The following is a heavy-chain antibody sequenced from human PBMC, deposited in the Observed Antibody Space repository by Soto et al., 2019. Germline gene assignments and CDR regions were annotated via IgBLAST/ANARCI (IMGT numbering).Heavy chain of an antibody. CDR2: IIPILGIA. CDR1: GGTFSSYT. V-gene: IGHV1-69*02. Sequence: QVQLVQSGAEVKKPGSSVKVSCKASGGTFSSYTISWVRQAPGQGLEWMGRIIPILGIANYAQKFQGRVTITADKXXSKAYMELSSLRTEDTAVYYCAMEYCSSTSCDRDYWGQGTLVTVSS. J-gene: IGHJ4*02. CDR3: AMEYCSSTSCDRDY. D-gene: IGHD2-2*02.